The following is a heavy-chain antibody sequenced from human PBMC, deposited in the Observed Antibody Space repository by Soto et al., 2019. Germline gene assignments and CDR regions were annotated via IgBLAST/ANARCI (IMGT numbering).Heavy chain of an antibody. J-gene: IGHJ6*02. V-gene: IGHV4-59*01. Sequence: SETLSLTCTVSGGSISSYYWSWIRQPPGKGLEWIGYIYYSGSTNYNPSLKSRVTISVDTSKNQFSLKLSSVTAADTAVYYCARDSHYYGMDVWGQVTTVPVSS. CDR2: IYYSGST. CDR1: GGSISSYY. CDR3: ARDSHYYGMDV.